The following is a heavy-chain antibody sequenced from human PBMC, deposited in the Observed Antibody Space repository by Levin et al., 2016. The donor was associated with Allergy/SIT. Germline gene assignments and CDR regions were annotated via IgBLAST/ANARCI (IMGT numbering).Heavy chain of an antibody. V-gene: IGHV4-61*01. Sequence: SETLSLTCTVSGGSVSSGSYYWSWIRQPPGKGLEWIGYIYYSGSTNYNPSLKSRVTISVDTSKNQFSLKLSSVTAADTAVYYCARRRWELLKFRWYFDYWGQGTLVTVSS. D-gene: IGHD1-26*01. CDR2: IYYSGST. CDR3: ARRRWELLKFRWYFDY. J-gene: IGHJ4*02. CDR1: GGSVSSGSYY.